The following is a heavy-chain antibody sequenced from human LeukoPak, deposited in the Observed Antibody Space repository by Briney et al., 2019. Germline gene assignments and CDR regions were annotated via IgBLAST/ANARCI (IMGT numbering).Heavy chain of an antibody. Sequence: TGGSLRLSCAASGFTFSSYAMSWVRQAPGKGLEWVSAISGSGGSTYYADSVKGRFAISRDNSKNTLYLQMNSLRAEDTAVYYCAKDLGYSSSPGEGLFDYWGQGTLVTVSS. D-gene: IGHD6-13*01. J-gene: IGHJ4*02. CDR2: ISGSGGST. CDR3: AKDLGYSSSPGEGLFDY. V-gene: IGHV3-23*01. CDR1: GFTFSSYA.